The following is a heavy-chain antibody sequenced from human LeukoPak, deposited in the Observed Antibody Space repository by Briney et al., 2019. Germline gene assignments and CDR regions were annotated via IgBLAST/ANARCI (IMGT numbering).Heavy chain of an antibody. CDR3: AKDSTGSGEGLVDY. Sequence: GGSLRLSCAASGFTFDDYAMHWVRQAPGKGLEWVSLISWDGGSTYYADSVKGRFTISRDNSKNSLYLQMNSLRAEDTALYYCAKDSTGSGEGLVDYWGQGTLVTVSS. CDR1: GFTFDDYA. V-gene: IGHV3-43D*03. D-gene: IGHD3-10*01. J-gene: IGHJ4*02. CDR2: ISWDGGST.